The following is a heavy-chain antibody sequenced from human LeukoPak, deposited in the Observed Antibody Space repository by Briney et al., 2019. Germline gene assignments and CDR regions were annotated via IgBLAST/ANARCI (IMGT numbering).Heavy chain of an antibody. D-gene: IGHD3-10*01. CDR3: NVLLWFGEPNPHDY. CDR1: GGSFSGYY. Sequence: SETLSLTCAVYGGSFSGYYWSWIRQPPGKGLEWIGEINHSGCTNYNPSLKSRVTISVDTSKNQFSLKLSSVTAADTAVYYCNVLLWFGEPNPHDYWGQGTLVTVSS. J-gene: IGHJ4*02. V-gene: IGHV4-34*01. CDR2: INHSGCT.